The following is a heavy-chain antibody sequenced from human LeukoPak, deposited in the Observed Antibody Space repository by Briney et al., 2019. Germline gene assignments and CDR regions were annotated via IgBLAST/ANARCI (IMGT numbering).Heavy chain of an antibody. CDR2: IYTSGST. J-gene: IGHJ4*02. CDR1: GGSISSYY. V-gene: IGHV4-4*07. D-gene: IGHD5-18*01. CDR3: ARDASGYSYGHFDY. Sequence: SEILSLTCTVSGGSISSYYWSWIRQPAGKGLEWIGRIYTSGSTNYNPSLKSRVTMSVDTSKNQFSLKLSSVTAADTAVYYCARDASGYSYGHFDYWGQGTLVTVSS.